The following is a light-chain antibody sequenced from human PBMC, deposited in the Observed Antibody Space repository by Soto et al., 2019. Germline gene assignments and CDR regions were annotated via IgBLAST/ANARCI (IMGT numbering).Light chain of an antibody. CDR1: QTISSW. V-gene: IGKV1-5*01. J-gene: IGKJ4*01. CDR2: DAS. CDR3: QQYKSYSLT. Sequence: EIHMTQTLSTLSASVGDRVTITCRSSQTISSWLAWYQQKPGKATKLLIYDASSLESGVPSRFSGSGSGTEFTLTISSLQPDDFVTYYCQQYKSYSLTFGGGTKVDIK.